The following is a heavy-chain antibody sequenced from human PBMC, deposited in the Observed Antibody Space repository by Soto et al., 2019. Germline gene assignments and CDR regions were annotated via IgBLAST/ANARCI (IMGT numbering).Heavy chain of an antibody. CDR2: ISGSGGST. Sequence: GASVKVSCAASGFTFSSYAMSWVRQAPGKGLEWVSAISGSGGSTYYADSVKGRFTISRDNSKNTLYLQMNSLRAEDTAVYYCAKDHSSYTFDYWGQGTLVTVSS. V-gene: IGHV3-23*01. CDR3: AKDHSSYTFDY. CDR1: GFTFSSYA. J-gene: IGHJ4*02. D-gene: IGHD2-2*02.